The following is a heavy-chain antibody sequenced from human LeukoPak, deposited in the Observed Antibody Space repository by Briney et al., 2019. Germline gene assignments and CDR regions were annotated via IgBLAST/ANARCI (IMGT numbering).Heavy chain of an antibody. V-gene: IGHV3-23*01. D-gene: IGHD2-15*01. Sequence: GGSLRLSCAASGFTFSSYAMSWVRQAPGKGLEWVSAISGSGGSTHYADSVKGRFTVSRDNSKNTLYLQMNSLRAEDTAVYYCAKDTYTQLGYCSDYWGQGTLVTVSS. CDR1: GFTFSSYA. J-gene: IGHJ4*02. CDR3: AKDTYTQLGYCSDY. CDR2: ISGSGGST.